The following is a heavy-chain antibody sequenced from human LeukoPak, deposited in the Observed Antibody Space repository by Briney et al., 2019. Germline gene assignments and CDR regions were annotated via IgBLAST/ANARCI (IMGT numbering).Heavy chain of an antibody. Sequence: PGGSPRLSCTASGFTFSGYWMSWVRQAPGKGLEWVANIKQDGSEKNYVDSVKGRFTISRDNAKNSLYLQMNSLRVEDTAVYYCARGADNYDYWGQGTLVTVSS. CDR1: GFTFSGYW. D-gene: IGHD6-25*01. J-gene: IGHJ4*02. CDR3: ARGADNYDY. CDR2: IKQDGSEK. V-gene: IGHV3-7*04.